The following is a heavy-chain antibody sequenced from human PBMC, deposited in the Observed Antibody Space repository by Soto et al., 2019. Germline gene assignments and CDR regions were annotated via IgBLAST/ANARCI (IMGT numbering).Heavy chain of an antibody. J-gene: IGHJ4*02. D-gene: IGHD2-2*01. CDR1: GVTFISYG. CDR3: AKEDYQLLGSFDY. Sequence: GGSLRLSCAASGVTFISYGMHWVRQAPGKGLEWVAVISYDGSNKYYADSVKGRFTISRDNSKNTLYLQMNSLRAEDTAVYYCAKEDYQLLGSFDYWGQGTLVTVSS. CDR2: ISYDGSNK. V-gene: IGHV3-30*18.